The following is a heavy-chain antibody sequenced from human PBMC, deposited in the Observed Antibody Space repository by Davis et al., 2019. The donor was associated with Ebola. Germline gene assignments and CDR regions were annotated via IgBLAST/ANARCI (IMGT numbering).Heavy chain of an antibody. CDR2: IIPIFGAA. CDR1: GGAFTNYA. Sequence: SVKVSCKASGGAFTNYALTWVRQAPGQGLEWMGRIIPIFGAATYAPKFQGRVTITADESTSTAYMDLSSLRSDDTAVYYYAREEGTADSNGFDYWGQGTLVTVSS. J-gene: IGHJ4*02. D-gene: IGHD4-11*01. V-gene: IGHV1-69*13. CDR3: AREEGTADSNGFDY.